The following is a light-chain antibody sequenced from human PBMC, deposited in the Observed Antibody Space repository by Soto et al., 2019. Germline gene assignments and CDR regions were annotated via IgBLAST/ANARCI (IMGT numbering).Light chain of an antibody. J-gene: IGKJ3*01. CDR1: QSVISQ. Sequence: EIVLTQSPATLSLSPGEGATVSCRASQSVISQLAWYQQKPGQAPRLLIYDASNRATGIPARFSGSGSGTDFTLTISSLEPEDFAVYYCQLRVNWPFTFGPRTKVDIK. V-gene: IGKV3-11*01. CDR3: QLRVNWPFT. CDR2: DAS.